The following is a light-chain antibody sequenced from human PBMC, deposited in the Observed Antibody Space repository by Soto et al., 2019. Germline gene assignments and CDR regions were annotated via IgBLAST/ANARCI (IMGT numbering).Light chain of an antibody. CDR3: QQLNSYPFSLT. CDR2: AAS. V-gene: IGKV1-9*01. Sequence: DIQLTQSPSFLSASVGDRVTITCRASQGISSYLAWYQQKPGKAPKLLIYAASTLQSGVPSRFSGSGSGTEFTLTISSLQPEDFATSYCQQLNSYPFSLTFGGGTKVEIK. J-gene: IGKJ4*01. CDR1: QGISSY.